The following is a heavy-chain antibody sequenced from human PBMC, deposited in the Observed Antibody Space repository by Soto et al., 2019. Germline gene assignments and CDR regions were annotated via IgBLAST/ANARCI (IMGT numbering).Heavy chain of an antibody. CDR1: GFTFSSYS. D-gene: IGHD4-17*01. Sequence: GGSLRLSCAASGFTFSSYSMNWVRQAPGKGLEWVSYISSSSSTIYYADSVKGRFTISRDNAKNSLYLQMNSLRDEDTAVYYCARDGQETVTTYPYYYYYGMDVWGQGTKVTVSS. CDR2: ISSSSSTI. V-gene: IGHV3-48*02. CDR3: ARDGQETVTTYPYYYYYGMDV. J-gene: IGHJ6*02.